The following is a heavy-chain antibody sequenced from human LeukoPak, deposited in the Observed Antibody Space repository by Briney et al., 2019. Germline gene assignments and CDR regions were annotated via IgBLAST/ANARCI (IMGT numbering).Heavy chain of an antibody. CDR1: GFTFGIYA. CDR3: AELGITMIGGV. V-gene: IGHV3-23*01. D-gene: IGHD3-10*02. Sequence: GGSLRLSCAASGFTFGIYAMSWVRQAPGQGLDWVSAISARDGSTYYADSVKGRFTISRDNAKNSLYLQMNSLRAEDTAVYYCAELGITMIGGVWGKGTTVTISS. J-gene: IGHJ6*04. CDR2: ISARDGST.